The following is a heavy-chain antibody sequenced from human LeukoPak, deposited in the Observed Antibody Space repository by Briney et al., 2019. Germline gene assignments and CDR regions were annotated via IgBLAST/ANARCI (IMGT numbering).Heavy chain of an antibody. CDR1: GFTFSSYW. Sequence: PGGSLRLSCAASGFTFSSYWMSWVRQAPGKGLEWVANIKQDGSEKYYVDSVKGRFTISRDNAKNSLYLQMNSLRAEDTAVYYCARAGSGGYYIYYYYYMDVWGKGTTVTVSS. D-gene: IGHD3-10*01. CDR3: ARAGSGGYYIYYYYYMDV. CDR2: IKQDGSEK. V-gene: IGHV3-7*01. J-gene: IGHJ6*03.